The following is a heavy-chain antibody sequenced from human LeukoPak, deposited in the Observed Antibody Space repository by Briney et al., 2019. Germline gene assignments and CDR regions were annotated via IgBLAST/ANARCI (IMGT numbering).Heavy chain of an antibody. J-gene: IGHJ6*03. CDR2: ISYDGSNK. Sequence: PGGSLRLSCAASGFTFSSYAMHWVRQAPGKGLEWVAVISYDGSNKYYADSVKGRFTISRDNSKNTLYLQMNSLRAEDTAVYYCARGPYSSGWWEPYYYYYYMDVWGKGTTVTVSS. CDR1: GFTFSSYA. D-gene: IGHD6-19*01. V-gene: IGHV3-30*04. CDR3: ARGPYSSGWWEPYYYYYYMDV.